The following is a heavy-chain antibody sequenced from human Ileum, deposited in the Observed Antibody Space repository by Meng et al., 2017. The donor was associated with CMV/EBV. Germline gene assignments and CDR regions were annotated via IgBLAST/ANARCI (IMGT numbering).Heavy chain of an antibody. CDR3: VRGRGYGSGSYLVYFDY. CDR1: GFTFSSYE. CDR2: ISSSGSTI. D-gene: IGHD3-10*01. Sequence: GESLKISCAASGFTFSSYEMNWVRQAPGKGLEWVSYISSSGSTIYYADSVKGRFTISRDNAKNSLYLQMNSLRAEDTAVYYCVRGRGYGSGSYLVYFDYWGQGTLVTVSS. V-gene: IGHV3-48*03. J-gene: IGHJ4*02.